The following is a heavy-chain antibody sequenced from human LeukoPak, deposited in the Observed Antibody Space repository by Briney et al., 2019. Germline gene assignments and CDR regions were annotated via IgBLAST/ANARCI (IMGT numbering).Heavy chain of an antibody. J-gene: IGHJ4*02. Sequence: PGGSLTLSCAASGFTFDDYGMSWVRQAPGKGLEWVSGINWNGGSTGYADSVKGRFTISRDNAKNSLYLQMNSLRAEDTALYYCARDWSGGKDLDYWGQGTLVTVSS. CDR1: GFTFDDYG. D-gene: IGHD4-23*01. CDR3: ARDWSGGKDLDY. V-gene: IGHV3-20*04. CDR2: INWNGGST.